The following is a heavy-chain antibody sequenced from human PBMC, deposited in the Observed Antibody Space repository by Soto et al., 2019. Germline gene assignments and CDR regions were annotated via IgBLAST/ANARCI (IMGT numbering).Heavy chain of an antibody. J-gene: IGHJ4*02. CDR3: AKLGGGYIFGPYLDY. V-gene: IGHV1-3*04. D-gene: IGHD5-18*01. CDR2: INTGNGNT. Sequence: QVQIVQSGAEVKKPGASVKVSCKTSGYTFTLYTIHWVRQAPGQRLEWMGWINTGNGNTKYSQRVQGRVTMSRDTSASTAYMELSSLTSEDTAVYYCAKLGGGYIFGPYLDYWGQGTLVTVSS. CDR1: GYTFTLYT.